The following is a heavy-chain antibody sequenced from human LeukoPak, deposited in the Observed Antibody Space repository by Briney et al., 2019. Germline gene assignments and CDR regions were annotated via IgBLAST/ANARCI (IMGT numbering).Heavy chain of an antibody. CDR1: GYSFTSYW. CDR3: ARVANQGLLRFLEWFPDPWFDP. D-gene: IGHD3-3*01. J-gene: IGHJ5*02. V-gene: IGHV5-51*01. CDR2: IYPGDSDT. Sequence: GESLKISCKGSGYSFTSYWIGWVRQIPGKGLEWMGIIYPGDSDTRYSPSFQGQVTISADKSISTAYRQWSILKASDTAMYYWARVANQGLLRFLEWFPDPWFDPWGQGTLVTVSS.